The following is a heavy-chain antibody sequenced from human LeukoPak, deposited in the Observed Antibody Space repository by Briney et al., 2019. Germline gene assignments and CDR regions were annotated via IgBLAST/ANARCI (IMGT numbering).Heavy chain of an antibody. CDR1: GGSISSSSYY. Sequence: SETLSLTCTVSGGSISSSSYYWGWIRQPPGKGLEWIGSIYYSGSTYHNPSLKSRVTISVDTSKNQFSLKLSSVTAADTAVYYCARSLLWFGELLTPDYWGQGTLVTVSS. CDR2: IYYSGST. J-gene: IGHJ4*02. V-gene: IGHV4-39*01. CDR3: ARSLLWFGELLTPDY. D-gene: IGHD3-10*01.